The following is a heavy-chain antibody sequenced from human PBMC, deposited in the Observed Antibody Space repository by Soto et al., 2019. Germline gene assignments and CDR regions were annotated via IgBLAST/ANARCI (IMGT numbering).Heavy chain of an antibody. Sequence: GGSLRLSCAASGFTFSSYSMNWVRQAPGKGLEWVSSISSSSSYIYYADSVKGRFTISRDNAKNSLYLQMNSLRAEDTAVYYCARDLESRYDSSGDYYGYWGQGTLVTVSS. CDR1: GFTFSSYS. CDR3: ARDLESRYDSSGDYYGY. CDR2: ISSSSSYI. V-gene: IGHV3-21*01. D-gene: IGHD3-22*01. J-gene: IGHJ4*02.